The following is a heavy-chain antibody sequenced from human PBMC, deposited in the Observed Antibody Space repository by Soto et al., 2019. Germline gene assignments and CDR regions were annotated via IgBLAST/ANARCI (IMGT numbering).Heavy chain of an antibody. CDR2: INSDGSST. J-gene: IGHJ4*02. Sequence: GGSLRLSCAASGFTFSSYWMHWFRQAPGKGLVWVSRINSDGSSTSYADSVKGRFTISRDNAKNTLYLQMNSLRAEDTAVYYCARVAPSAAHLDYWGQGTLVTVSS. V-gene: IGHV3-74*01. CDR3: ARVAPSAAHLDY. D-gene: IGHD6-13*01. CDR1: GFTFSSYW.